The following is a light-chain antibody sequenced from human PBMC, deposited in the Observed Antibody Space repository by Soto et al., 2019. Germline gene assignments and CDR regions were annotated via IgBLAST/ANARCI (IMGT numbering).Light chain of an antibody. CDR3: QQYSNWPPIT. J-gene: IGKJ5*01. CDR2: GTS. CDR1: QSFSSN. V-gene: IGKV3-15*01. Sequence: ELVMTQSPATLSVSPGGRATLSCRASQSFSSNVAWYQQKPGQAPRLLIYGTSTRVTGIPARFSGSGSGTEFTLTISSLQSEDFAVYYCQQYSNWPPITFGQGTRLEIK.